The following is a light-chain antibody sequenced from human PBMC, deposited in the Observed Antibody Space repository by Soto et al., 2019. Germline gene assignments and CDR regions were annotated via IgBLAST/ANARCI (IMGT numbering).Light chain of an antibody. J-gene: IGLJ1*01. V-gene: IGLV2-14*01. Sequence: QSVLTQPASVSGSPGQSITISCTGTSSDVGAYSYVSWYQQHPGKAPKLIIYDVSDRPSGISNRFSGSKSDNTASLTISGLQAEDEAEYYCSSYTSSRTYVFGTGTEVTVL. CDR1: SSDVGAYSY. CDR3: SSYTSSRTYV. CDR2: DVS.